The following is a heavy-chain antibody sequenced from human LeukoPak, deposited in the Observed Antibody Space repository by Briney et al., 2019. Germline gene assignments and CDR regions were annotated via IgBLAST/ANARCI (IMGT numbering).Heavy chain of an antibody. D-gene: IGHD3-3*01. CDR3: AGAQLRFLEWFKMDV. CDR1: GFILSSYE. CDR2: IDTGGRTI. J-gene: IGHJ6*04. Sequence: GGSLRLSCAASGFILSSYEMNWVRQAPGKGLEWVSYIDTGGRTIYYADSVKGRFTISRDNAKSSVYPQMNSLRAEDTAVYYCAGAQLRFLEWFKMDVWGKGTTVTVSS. V-gene: IGHV3-48*03.